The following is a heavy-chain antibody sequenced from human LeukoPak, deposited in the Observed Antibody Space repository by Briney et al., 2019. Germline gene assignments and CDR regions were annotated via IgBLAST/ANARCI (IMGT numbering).Heavy chain of an antibody. Sequence: GGSLRLSCAASGFTFSSYWMSRVRQAPGKGLEWVANIKQDGSEKYYVDSVKGRFTISRDNAKNSLYLQMNSLRAEDTAVYYCARDGIAVAGDYFDYWGQGTLVTVSS. J-gene: IGHJ4*02. D-gene: IGHD6-19*01. CDR2: IKQDGSEK. V-gene: IGHV3-7*01. CDR1: GFTFSSYW. CDR3: ARDGIAVAGDYFDY.